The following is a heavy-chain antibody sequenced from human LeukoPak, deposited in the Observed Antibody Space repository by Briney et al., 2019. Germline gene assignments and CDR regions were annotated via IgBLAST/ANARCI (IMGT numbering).Heavy chain of an antibody. D-gene: IGHD6-19*01. CDR1: GGSISSSNW. J-gene: IGHJ4*02. V-gene: IGHV4-4*02. Sequence: SETLSLTCAVSGGSISSSNWWSWVRQPPGKGLEWIGEIYHSGSTNYNPSLKSRVTISVDKSKNQLSLKLRSLTAADTAVYYCARIMYSSGWFCFDCWGQGSLVTVSS. CDR3: ARIMYSSGWFCFDC. CDR2: IYHSGST.